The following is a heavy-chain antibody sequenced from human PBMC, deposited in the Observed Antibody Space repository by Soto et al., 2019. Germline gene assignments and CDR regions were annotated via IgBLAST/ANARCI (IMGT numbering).Heavy chain of an antibody. D-gene: IGHD2-2*01. Sequence: SETLSLTCTVAGDSNSDYYWSWIRQPAGKGLECIGRIYASRNTNSNPSHKSRVRMSVDPSKNQFSLTLNSVTAADTAVYYCSRESRSAIGSIDHWGRWVLVTVSS. V-gene: IGHV4-4*07. CDR1: GDSNSDYY. CDR3: SRESRSAIGSIDH. CDR2: IYASRNT. J-gene: IGHJ4*02.